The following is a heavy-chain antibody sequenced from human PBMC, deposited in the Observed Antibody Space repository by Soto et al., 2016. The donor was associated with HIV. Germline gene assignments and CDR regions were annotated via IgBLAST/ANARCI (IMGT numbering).Heavy chain of an antibody. V-gene: IGHV3-74*01. CDR3: ARDLSD. CDR2: INSDGSAT. CDR1: GFTFSNSW. Sequence: EVQLVESGGGLVQPGGSLRLSCAASGFTFSNSWMHWVRQAPRKGLVWLSRINSDGSATAYADSVQGRFTISRDNTKNTLDLQMSSLRADDTGVYYCARDLSDWGQGTLVTVSS. J-gene: IGHJ4*02. D-gene: IGHD3-3*02.